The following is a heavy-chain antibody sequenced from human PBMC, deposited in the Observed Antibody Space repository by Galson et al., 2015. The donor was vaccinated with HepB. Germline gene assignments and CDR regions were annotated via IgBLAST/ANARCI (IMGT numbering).Heavy chain of an antibody. CDR2: TYYRSEWYI. CDR1: GDSVSSYNVG. D-gene: IGHD3-10*01. V-gene: IGHV6-1*01. CDR3: ARIGRFSDSGSQGYWFFDL. J-gene: IGHJ2*01. Sequence: CAISGDSVSSYNVGWTWIRQSPSRGLEWLGRTYYRSEWYIDYADSVKSRITINADRYKRQLSLQLQSVSPEDTAVYFCARIGRFSDSGSQGYWFFDLWGRGTLVIVSS.